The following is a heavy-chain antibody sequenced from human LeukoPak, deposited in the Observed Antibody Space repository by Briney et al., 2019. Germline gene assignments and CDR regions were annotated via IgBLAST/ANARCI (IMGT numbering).Heavy chain of an antibody. Sequence: GGSLRLSCAASGFSFSNYVMQWVRQVPGKGLEWVALIAHDGSNKYYADSVKGRFTISRDNSRSILYLQMNSLRPEDTAVYSCARSFFQWNYGSCLDSWGQGALVTVSS. CDR2: IAHDGSNK. D-gene: IGHD1-7*01. CDR3: ARSFFQWNYGSCLDS. J-gene: IGHJ4*02. CDR1: GFSFSNYV. V-gene: IGHV3-30*03.